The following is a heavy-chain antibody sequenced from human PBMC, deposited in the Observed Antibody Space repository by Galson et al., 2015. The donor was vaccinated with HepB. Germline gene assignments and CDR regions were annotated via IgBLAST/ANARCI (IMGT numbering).Heavy chain of an antibody. D-gene: IGHD3-22*01. CDR1: GGSISSYY. V-gene: IGHV4-59*08. Sequence: SETLSLTCTVPGGSISSYYWSWIRQPPGKGLEWIGYIYYSGSTNYNPSLKSRVTISVDTSKNQFSLKLSSVTAADTAVYYCARVSPFRSSGYAHYYGMDVWGQGTTVTVSS. CDR3: ARVSPFRSSGYAHYYGMDV. CDR2: IYYSGST. J-gene: IGHJ6*02.